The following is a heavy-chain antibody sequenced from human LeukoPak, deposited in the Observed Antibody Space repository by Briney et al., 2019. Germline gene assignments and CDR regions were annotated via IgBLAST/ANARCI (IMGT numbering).Heavy chain of an antibody. J-gene: IGHJ4*02. CDR2: IYTSGST. D-gene: IGHD4-17*01. CDR1: GGSISSGSYY. Sequence: PSQTLSLTCTVSGGSISSGSYYWSWMRQPAGKGVEWIGRIYTSGSTNYNPSLKSRVTISVDTSKNQFSLKLSSVTAADTAVYYCASDNGDYLVDYWGQGTLVTVSS. V-gene: IGHV4-61*02. CDR3: ASDNGDYLVDY.